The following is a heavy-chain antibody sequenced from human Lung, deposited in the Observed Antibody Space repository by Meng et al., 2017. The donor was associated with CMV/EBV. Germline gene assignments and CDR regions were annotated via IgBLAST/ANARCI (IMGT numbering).Heavy chain of an antibody. Sequence: LSCAISGDSVSSNSAAWNWIRQSPSRGLEWLGRTYYRSKWYNDYAVSVKSRITINPDTSKNQFSLQLNSVTPEDTAVYYCARGHYDSSGYPIDYWXQGTXVTVSS. CDR2: TYYRSKWYN. CDR1: GDSVSSNSAA. J-gene: IGHJ4*02. CDR3: ARGHYDSSGYPIDY. D-gene: IGHD3-22*01. V-gene: IGHV6-1*01.